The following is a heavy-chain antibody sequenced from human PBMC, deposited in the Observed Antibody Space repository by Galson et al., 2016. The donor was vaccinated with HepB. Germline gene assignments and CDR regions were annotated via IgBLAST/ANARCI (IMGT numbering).Heavy chain of an antibody. CDR2: IRDTGRT. J-gene: IGHJ4*02. V-gene: IGHV4-59*12. Sequence: SETLSLTCTVSGGPISGYYWSWIRQPPGQGLEWIASIRDTGRTWYKPSLRSRTPISVDTSRNQFSLTLTSMTAADTAVYYCARELDCGGNCHDGADFDYWGQGIMAVVSS. CDR1: GGPISGYY. CDR3: ARELDCGGNCHDGADFDY. D-gene: IGHD2-21*02.